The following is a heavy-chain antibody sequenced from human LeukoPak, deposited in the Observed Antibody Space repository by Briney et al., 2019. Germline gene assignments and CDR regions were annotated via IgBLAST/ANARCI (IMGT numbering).Heavy chain of an antibody. D-gene: IGHD2-2*01. J-gene: IGHJ4*02. CDR2: IYYSGTT. CDR3: ARRGRSSRDPFEY. V-gene: IGHV4-59*08. Sequence: SETLSLTCTVSGGSINTYYWYWIRQPPGKGLEWIGYIYYSGTTKYSTSLKSRVTLSLDTPKNQIFLRLTSVTAADTAVYYGARRGRSSRDPFEYWGQGSLVTVSS. CDR1: GGSINTYY.